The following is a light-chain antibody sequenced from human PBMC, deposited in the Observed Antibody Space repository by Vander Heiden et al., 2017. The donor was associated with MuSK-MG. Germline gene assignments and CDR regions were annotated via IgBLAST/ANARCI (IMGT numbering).Light chain of an antibody. CDR3: QQCYSTPPYT. CDR2: TAS. J-gene: IGKJ2*01. CDR1: QSISSY. Sequence: DIQMTQSPSSLSASVGDRVTITCRASQSISSYLNWYQQKPGKAPKLLIYTASSLPSGVPSRFRGSGSGTDFTLTISSLQPEDFATYYCQQCYSTPPYTFGQWTKLEIK. V-gene: IGKV1-39*01.